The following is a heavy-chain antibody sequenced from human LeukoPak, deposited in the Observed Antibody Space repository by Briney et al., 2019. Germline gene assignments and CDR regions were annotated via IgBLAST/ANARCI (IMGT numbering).Heavy chain of an antibody. J-gene: IGHJ4*02. CDR2: IWSDGSYK. CDR1: GFTFSSYG. V-gene: IGHV3-33*01. D-gene: IGHD5-24*01. CDR3: ARDFSLQLFDY. Sequence: GGSLRLSCAASGFTFSSYGFHWVRQAPGKGVEWVAVIWSDGSYKYYADSVKGRFTISRDDSKNTLYLQMNSLRAEDTAVYYCARDFSLQLFDYWGQGTLVTVSS.